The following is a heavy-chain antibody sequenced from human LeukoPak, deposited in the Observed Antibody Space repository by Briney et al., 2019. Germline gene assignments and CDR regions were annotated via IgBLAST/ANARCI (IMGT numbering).Heavy chain of an antibody. Sequence: PGGSLRLSCAASGFTFRSYWMHWVRQAPGKGLVWVSRVKGDGSFTNYADSVYGRFTISRDNAKNTLYLHMRSLRAEDTAVYYCVRDGDDFNFDYWGQGSLVTVSS. CDR2: VKGDGSFT. V-gene: IGHV3-74*01. J-gene: IGHJ4*02. CDR1: GFTFRSYW. CDR3: VRDGDDFNFDY. D-gene: IGHD5-24*01.